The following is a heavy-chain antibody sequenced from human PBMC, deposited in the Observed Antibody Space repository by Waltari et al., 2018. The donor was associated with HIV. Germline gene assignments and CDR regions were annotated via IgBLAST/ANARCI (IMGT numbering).Heavy chain of an antibody. J-gene: IGHJ5*02. V-gene: IGHV3-30*02. D-gene: IGHD3-10*01. CDR3: VQEQGTWLRLGWLDP. CDR2: IRFDGTNK. CDR1: KSQFSDQG. Sequence: VPLVQSGGGAVRTGGYLKISCAAWKSQFSDQGTRWLRQAPGKSLEWVAFIRFDGTNKYYADSIKGRFTISRDNSNKTLYLQMSSLRSEDSTVYYCVQEQGTWLRLGWLDPWGQGSLVAVSS.